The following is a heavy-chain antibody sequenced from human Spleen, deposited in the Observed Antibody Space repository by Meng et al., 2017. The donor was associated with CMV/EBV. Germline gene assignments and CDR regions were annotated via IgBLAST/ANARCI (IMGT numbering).Heavy chain of an antibody. V-gene: IGHV3-11*04. Sequence: GESLKISCAASGFTFSDYYMSWIRQAPGRGLEWVSYISSSGSTIYYADSVKGRLTISRDNAKNSLYLQMNSLRAEDTAVYYCVIVVVPGPPSYYYYGMDVWGQGTTVTVSS. D-gene: IGHD2-2*01. CDR2: ISSSGSTI. CDR1: GFTFSDYY. J-gene: IGHJ6*02. CDR3: VIVVVPGPPSYYYYGMDV.